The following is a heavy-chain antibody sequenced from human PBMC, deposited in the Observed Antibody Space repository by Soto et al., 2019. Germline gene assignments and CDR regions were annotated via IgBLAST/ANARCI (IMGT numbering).Heavy chain of an antibody. D-gene: IGHD3-3*01. CDR1: GYTFTSYD. V-gene: IGHV1-8*01. CDR2: MNPNSGNT. CDR3: ARYYDFWSGSYTWYYGMDV. Sequence: ASVKVSCKASGYTFTSYDINWVRQATGQGLEWMGWMNPNSGNTGYAQKFQGRVTMTRNTSISTAYMELSSLRSEDTAVYYCARYYDFWSGSYTWYYGMDVWGQGTTVTVSS. J-gene: IGHJ6*02.